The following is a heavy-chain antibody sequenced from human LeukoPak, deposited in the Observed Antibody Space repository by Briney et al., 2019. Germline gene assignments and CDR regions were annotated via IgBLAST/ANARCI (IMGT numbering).Heavy chain of an antibody. D-gene: IGHD5-24*01. Sequence: GGSLRLSCAASGFTFSSYSMNWVRQAPGKGLEWVSSISSSSSYIYYADSVKGRFTISRDNSKNTLYLQMNSLRAEDTAVYYCAKGEGYNYHLDYWGQGTLVTVSS. J-gene: IGHJ4*02. CDR3: AKGEGYNYHLDY. CDR2: ISSSSSYI. V-gene: IGHV3-21*01. CDR1: GFTFSSYS.